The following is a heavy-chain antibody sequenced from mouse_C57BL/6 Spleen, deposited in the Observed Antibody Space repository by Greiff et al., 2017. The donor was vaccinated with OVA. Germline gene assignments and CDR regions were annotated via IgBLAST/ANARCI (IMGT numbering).Heavy chain of an antibody. CDR1: GYTFTSYW. V-gene: IGHV1-62-3*01. J-gene: IGHJ4*01. Sequence: QVQLQQSGAELVKPGASVKLSCKASGYTFTSYWMHWVKQRPGRGLEWIGRIDPNSGGTKYNEKFKSKATLTVDKPSSTAYMQLSSLTSEDTAVYYCAREKVTSYYYAMDYWGQGTSVTVSS. CDR2: IDPNSGGT. D-gene: IGHD2-2*01. CDR3: AREKVTSYYYAMDY.